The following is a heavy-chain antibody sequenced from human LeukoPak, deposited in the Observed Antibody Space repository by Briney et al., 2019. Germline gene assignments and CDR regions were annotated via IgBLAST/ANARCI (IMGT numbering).Heavy chain of an antibody. V-gene: IGHV1-2*02. CDR2: INPNSGGT. CDR3: ARSKYRIVVVAARNWFDP. CDR1: GYTFTGYY. D-gene: IGHD2-15*01. Sequence: ASVKVSRKASGYTFTGYYTHWVRQAPGQGLEWMGWINPNSGGTNYAQKFQGRVTMTRDTSISTAYMELSRLRSDDTAVYYCARSKYRIVVVAARNWFDPWGQGTLVTVSS. J-gene: IGHJ5*02.